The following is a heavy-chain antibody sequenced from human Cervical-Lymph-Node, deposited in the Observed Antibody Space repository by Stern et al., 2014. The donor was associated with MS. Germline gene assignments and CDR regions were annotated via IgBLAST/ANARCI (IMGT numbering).Heavy chain of an antibody. D-gene: IGHD6-6*01. Sequence: VQLVESGAEVKKPGESLKISCKGSGYSFTSYWIGWVRQMPGKGLEWMGIIYPGDSDTRYSPSFQGQVTISADKSTRTAYPQWSSLKASDPAMYYCARLEYSSSAHFDYWGRGPLVTVSS. CDR2: IYPGDSDT. CDR3: ARLEYSSSAHFDY. J-gene: IGHJ4*02. V-gene: IGHV5-51*03. CDR1: GYSFTSYW.